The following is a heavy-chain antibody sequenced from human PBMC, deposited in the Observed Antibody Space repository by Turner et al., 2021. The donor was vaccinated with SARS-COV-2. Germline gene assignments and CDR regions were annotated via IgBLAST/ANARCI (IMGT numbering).Heavy chain of an antibody. CDR1: GGSISSSSYY. V-gene: IGHV4-39*01. CDR3: AGEVVVLTTTHYGMDV. Sequence: QLKLQESGPGLVKPSETLSLTGTVSGGSISSSSYYWGWIRQPPGKGLEWIGSIYYSGSTYYTPSLKSRVTISVYTSKNQFSLKLSSVTAADTAVYYCAGEVVVLTTTHYGMDVWGQGTTVTVSS. CDR2: IYYSGST. D-gene: IGHD1-26*01. J-gene: IGHJ6*02.